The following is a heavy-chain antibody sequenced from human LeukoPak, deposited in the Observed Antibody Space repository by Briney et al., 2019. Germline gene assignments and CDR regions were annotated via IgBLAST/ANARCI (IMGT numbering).Heavy chain of an antibody. V-gene: IGHV4-59*01. CDR2: IYYTGST. D-gene: IGHD5-18*01. J-gene: IGHJ4*02. CDR3: ARAGYSYATGYYFDY. CDR1: GGSISNYY. Sequence: PSETLSLTCTVSGGSISNYYWTWIRQPPGKGLEWIGFIYYTGSTNYNPSLKSRVTISLDTSKNQFSLILSSVTAADTAVYYCARAGYSYATGYYFDYWGQGTLVTVSS.